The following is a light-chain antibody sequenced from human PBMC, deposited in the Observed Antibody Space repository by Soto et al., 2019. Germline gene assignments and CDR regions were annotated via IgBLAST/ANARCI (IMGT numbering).Light chain of an antibody. CDR1: QSVISSH. CDR3: QQYGSSPWT. Sequence: EIVLTQSPGTLSLSPGERATLSCRSSQSVISSHLPWYQHKPGQAPRLRIYGASSRATGIPDRFSGSGSGTDFSLTISRLEPEDFAVYYCQQYGSSPWTFGQGTKVEIK. V-gene: IGKV3-20*01. CDR2: GAS. J-gene: IGKJ1*01.